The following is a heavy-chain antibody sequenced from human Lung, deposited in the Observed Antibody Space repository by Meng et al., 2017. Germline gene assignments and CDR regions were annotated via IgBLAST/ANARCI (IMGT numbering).Heavy chain of an antibody. CDR3: ARGPTTMAHDFDY. J-gene: IGHJ4*02. CDR1: GGSFMGSY. Sequence: QWGPDILRLLAALPLPSFGPGGSFMGSYWSWTLKPPGKGWGWIGEFNHRGRTIYNPSLESRATISVDTSKNNLSLKLSSVTAADSAVYYCARGPTTMAHDFDYWGQGTLVTVSS. D-gene: IGHD4-11*01. V-gene: IGHV4-34*01. CDR2: FNHRGRT.